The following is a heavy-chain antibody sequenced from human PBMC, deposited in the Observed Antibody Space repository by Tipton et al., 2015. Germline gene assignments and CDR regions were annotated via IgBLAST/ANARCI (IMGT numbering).Heavy chain of an antibody. CDR1: GGSISSGDYY. J-gene: IGHJ4*02. CDR3: AREVWYNDSTGYDY. V-gene: IGHV4-61*08. Sequence: TLSLTCTVSGGSISSGDYYWSWIRQPPGKGLEWIGYIYYSGSTNYNPSLKSRVTISVDTSKNQFSLHLSSVTAADTAVYYCAREVWYNDSTGYDYWGQGTLVTVSS. CDR2: IYYSGST. D-gene: IGHD3-22*01.